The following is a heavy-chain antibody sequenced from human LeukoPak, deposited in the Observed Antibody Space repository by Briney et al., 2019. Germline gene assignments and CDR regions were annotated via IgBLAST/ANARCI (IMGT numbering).Heavy chain of an antibody. V-gene: IGHV1-69*04. CDR3: TGGYTLYDILTGYQTYGMDV. Sequence: ASVKVSCKASGGTFSSYAISWVRQAPGQGLEWMGRIIPILGIANYAQKFQGRVTITADKSTSTAYMELSSLRSEDTAVYYCTGGYTLYDILTGYQTYGMDVWGQGTLATVSS. J-gene: IGHJ6*02. CDR2: IIPILGIA. D-gene: IGHD3-9*01. CDR1: GGTFSSYA.